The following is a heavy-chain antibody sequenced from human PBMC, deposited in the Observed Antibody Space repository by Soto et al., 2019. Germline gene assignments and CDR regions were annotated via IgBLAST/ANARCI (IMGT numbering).Heavy chain of an antibody. CDR3: ASMEWLVQYFDY. Sequence: PGGSLRLSCAASGFTFSSYSMNWVRQAPGKGLEWVSYISSSSTIYYADSVKGRFTISRDNAKNSLYLQMNSLRAEDTAVYYCASMEWLVQYFDYWCQGTLVTVSS. CDR1: GFTFSSYS. J-gene: IGHJ4*02. V-gene: IGHV3-48*01. CDR2: ISSSSTI. D-gene: IGHD6-19*01.